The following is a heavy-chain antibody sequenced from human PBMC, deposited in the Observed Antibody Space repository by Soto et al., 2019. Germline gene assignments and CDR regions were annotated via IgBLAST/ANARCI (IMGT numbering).Heavy chain of an antibody. V-gene: IGHV4-59*01. CDR2: IYYSGST. CDR3: ARERAAMVTSEYYYGMDV. D-gene: IGHD5-18*01. J-gene: IGHJ6*02. Sequence: TLSLTCTLSGGSISSYYWSWIRQPPGKGLEWIGYIYYSGSTNYNPSLKSRVTISVDTSKNQFSLKLSSVTAADTAVYYCARERAAMVTSEYYYGMDVWGQGTTVTVSS. CDR1: GGSISSYY.